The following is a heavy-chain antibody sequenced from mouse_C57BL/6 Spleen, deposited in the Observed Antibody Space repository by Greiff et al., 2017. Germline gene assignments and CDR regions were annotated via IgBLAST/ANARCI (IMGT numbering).Heavy chain of an antibody. CDR2: IYPGSGST. V-gene: IGHV1-55*01. J-gene: IGHJ4*01. CDR3: ARNPPIYYDYDDYAMDY. D-gene: IGHD2-4*01. Sequence: QVQLQQPGAELVKPGASVKMSCKASGYTFTSYWITWVKQRPGQGLEWIGDIYPGSGSTNSNEKFKSKATLTVDTSSSTAYMQLSSLTSEDSAVYYCARNPPIYYDYDDYAMDYWGQGTSVTVSS. CDR1: GYTFTSYW.